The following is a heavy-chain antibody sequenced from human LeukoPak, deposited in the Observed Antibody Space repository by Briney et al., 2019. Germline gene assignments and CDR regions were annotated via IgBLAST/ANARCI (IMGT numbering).Heavy chain of an antibody. D-gene: IGHD3-10*01. CDR2: IYHSGST. CDR3: ARDITMVRGVIIPRWFDP. V-gene: IGHV4-38-2*02. Sequence: PSETLSLTCAVSGYSISSGYYWGWIRQPPGKGLEWIGSIYHSGSTYYNPSLKSRVTISVDTSKNQFSLKLSSVTAADTAVYYCARDITMVRGVIIPRWFDPWGQGTLATVSS. J-gene: IGHJ5*02. CDR1: GYSISSGYY.